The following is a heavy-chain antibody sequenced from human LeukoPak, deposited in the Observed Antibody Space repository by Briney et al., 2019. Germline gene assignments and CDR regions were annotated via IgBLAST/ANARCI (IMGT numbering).Heavy chain of an antibody. D-gene: IGHD3-22*01. CDR2: IIPIFGTA. CDR3: ARATTYYYDSSGYRYGMDV. CDR1: KYTFTDYY. V-gene: IGHV1-69*13. Sequence: GASVKVSCKASKYTFTDYYIHWVRQAPGQGLEWMGGIIPIFGTANYAQKFQGRVTITADESTSTAYMELSSLRSEDTAVYYCARATTYYYDSSGYRYGMDVWGQGTTVTVSS. J-gene: IGHJ6*02.